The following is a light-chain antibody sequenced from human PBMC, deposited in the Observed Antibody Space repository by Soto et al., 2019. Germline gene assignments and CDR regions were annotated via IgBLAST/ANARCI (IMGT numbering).Light chain of an antibody. J-gene: IGKJ5*01. V-gene: IGKV3-11*01. CDR3: QQRSNWPIT. Sequence: TVLTQSPATLSFSPWERSTLYFRASQSISSYLAWYQQKPGQAPRLLIYDASNRATGIPARFSGSGSGTDFTLTISSLEPEDFAVYYCQQRSNWPITFGQGTRLEIK. CDR2: DAS. CDR1: QSISSY.